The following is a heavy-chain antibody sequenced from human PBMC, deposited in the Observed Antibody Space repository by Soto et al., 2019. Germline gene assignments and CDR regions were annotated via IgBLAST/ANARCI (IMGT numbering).Heavy chain of an antibody. Sequence: PSETLSLTCTVSGGSISSGVFYWSWVRQYPGKGLEWIGYISNSGSTYYSPSLKSRLTISLDTSKNLFSLRLNSVTAADTAVYYCARALGYCSGSSCQQRLDFWGLGTLVTVSS. CDR1: GGSISSGVFY. CDR2: ISNSGST. J-gene: IGHJ4*02. CDR3: ARALGYCSGSSCQQRLDF. V-gene: IGHV4-31*03. D-gene: IGHD2-15*01.